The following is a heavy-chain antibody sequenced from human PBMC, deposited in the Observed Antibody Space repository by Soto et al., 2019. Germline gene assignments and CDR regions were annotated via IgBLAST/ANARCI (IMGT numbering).Heavy chain of an antibody. D-gene: IGHD1-1*01. CDR3: ATGGTNYYYYGMDV. CDR2: TSAYNGKT. CDR1: GCTFISYG. J-gene: IGHJ6*02. V-gene: IGHV1-18*01. Sequence: RXPVKGSCTAAGCTFISYGSTWVRQAPGQGLEWMGWTSAYNGKTNYAQKLQGRVTMTTDTSTSTAYMELRSLRSDDTAVYYCATGGTNYYYYGMDVWGQGTTVTVSS.